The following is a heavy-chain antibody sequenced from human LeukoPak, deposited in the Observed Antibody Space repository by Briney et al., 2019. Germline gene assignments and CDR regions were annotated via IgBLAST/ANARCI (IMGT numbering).Heavy chain of an antibody. CDR3: AKDKGWSRVIEY. D-gene: IGHD2-15*01. CDR1: GFTFSSYG. Sequence: PGGSLRLSCAASGFTFSSYGMHWVRQAPGKGLEWVAVISYDGSNKYYADSVKGRFTISRDNSKNTLYLQMNSLRAEDTAVYYCAKDKGWSRVIEYWGQGTPVIVPS. J-gene: IGHJ4*02. V-gene: IGHV3-30*18. CDR2: ISYDGSNK.